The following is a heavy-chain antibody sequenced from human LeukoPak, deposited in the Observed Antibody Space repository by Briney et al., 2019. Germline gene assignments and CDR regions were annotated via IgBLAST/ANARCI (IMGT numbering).Heavy chain of an antibody. Sequence: ASVKVSCKASGYTFTSYDINWVRQATGQGLEWMGWMNPNSGNTGYAQKFQGRVTMTRNTSISTAYMELSSLRPEDTAVYYCARSRPAKRINWFDPWGQGTLVTVSS. J-gene: IGHJ5*02. CDR2: MNPNSGNT. CDR3: ARSRPAKRINWFDP. D-gene: IGHD1-14*01. V-gene: IGHV1-8*01. CDR1: GYTFTSYD.